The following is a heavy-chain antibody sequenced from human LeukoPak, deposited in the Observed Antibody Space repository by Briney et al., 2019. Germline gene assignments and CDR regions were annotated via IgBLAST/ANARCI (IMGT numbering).Heavy chain of an antibody. Sequence: GGSLRLSCAASGFTFSSYWMSWVRQAPGKGLEWVANIKQDGSEKYYADSVKGRFTISRDNAKNSLYLQMNSLRAEDAAEYYCARARRLDWLLNYWGQGTLVTVSS. CDR3: ARARRLDWLLNY. D-gene: IGHD3-9*01. CDR1: GFTFSSYW. CDR2: IKQDGSEK. V-gene: IGHV3-7*01. J-gene: IGHJ4*02.